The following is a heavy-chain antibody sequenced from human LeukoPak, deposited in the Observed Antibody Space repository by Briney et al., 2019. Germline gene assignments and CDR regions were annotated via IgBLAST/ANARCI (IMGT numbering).Heavy chain of an antibody. J-gene: IGHJ4*02. Sequence: GGSLRLSCAASGFTFGTSWTDWVRQAPGKGLEWVANIKGDGSETNYGDSTKGRFTVFRDNARNSLYLHMHSLRVEDTAIYYCAKSLDYWGQGTLVTVSS. CDR2: IKGDGSET. CDR1: GFTFGTSW. V-gene: IGHV3-7*01. CDR3: AKSLDY.